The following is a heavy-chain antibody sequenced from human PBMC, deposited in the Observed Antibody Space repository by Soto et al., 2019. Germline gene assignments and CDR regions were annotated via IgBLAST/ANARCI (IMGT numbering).Heavy chain of an antibody. CDR1: GFTFSSYA. V-gene: IGHV3-33*08. Sequence: GVSLRLSCAASGFTFSSYAMHWVRQAPGKGLEWVAVIWYDGSNKYYADSVKGRFTISRDNSKNTLYLQMNSLRAEDTAVYYCARDKAPYYYYGMDVWGQGTTVTVSS. CDR2: IWYDGSNK. J-gene: IGHJ6*02. CDR3: ARDKAPYYYYGMDV.